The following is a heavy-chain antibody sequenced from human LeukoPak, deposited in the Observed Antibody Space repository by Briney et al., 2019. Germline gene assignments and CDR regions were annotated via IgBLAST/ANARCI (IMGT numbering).Heavy chain of an antibody. V-gene: IGHV4-4*07. D-gene: IGHD3-22*01. Sequence: SETLCLTCIVTGGSINNYYWSWIRQPAGKGLEWIGRIYTRGSTNYNHSLKSRVTMSVDTSKNQFSLQLSSVTAADTAVYYCARGGSQLDYYDSSGYPLDYWGQGTLVTVSS. J-gene: IGHJ4*02. CDR1: GGSINNYY. CDR3: ARGGSQLDYYDSSGYPLDY. CDR2: IYTRGST.